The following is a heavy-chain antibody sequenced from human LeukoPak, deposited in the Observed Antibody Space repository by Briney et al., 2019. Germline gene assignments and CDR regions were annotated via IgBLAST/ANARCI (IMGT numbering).Heavy chain of an antibody. CDR1: GGSVINTNW. J-gene: IGHJ4*02. V-gene: IGHV4-4*02. D-gene: IGHD3-3*01. Sequence: PSETLTLTCGVSGGSVINTNWWTWVRQPPGKGLEWIGEVHLDGRTNYNPSLESRLTMSVDVSENQVSLKLTSVTAADTAVYYCAREGGFYRPLDYSGQGTLVTVSS. CDR2: VHLDGRT. CDR3: AREGGFYRPLDY.